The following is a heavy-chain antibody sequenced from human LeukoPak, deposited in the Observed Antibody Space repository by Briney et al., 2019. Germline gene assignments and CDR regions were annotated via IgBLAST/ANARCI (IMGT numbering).Heavy chain of an antibody. V-gene: IGHV3-23*01. D-gene: IGHD3-16*01. Sequence: PGGSLRLSCAASGFTFSIYAMSWVRQAPGQGLDWVSAISDSGVTAYYADSVKGRFTISRDNSKSTLYLQMNSLRAEDTAVYYCANLNAPYWGNFDYWGQGTLVTVSS. CDR3: ANLNAPYWGNFDY. J-gene: IGHJ4*02. CDR1: GFTFSIYA. CDR2: ISDSGVTA.